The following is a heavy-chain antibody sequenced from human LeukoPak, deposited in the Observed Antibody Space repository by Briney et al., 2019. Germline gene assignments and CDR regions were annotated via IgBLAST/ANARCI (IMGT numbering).Heavy chain of an antibody. V-gene: IGHV1-69*04. CDR2: IIPILGIA. D-gene: IGHD6-13*01. J-gene: IGHJ4*02. CDR3: ARESAAAGSLPFGY. Sequence: SVKVSCKASGGTFSSYAIGWVRQAPGQGLEWMGRIIPILGIANYAQKFQGRVTITADKSTSTAYMELSSLRSEDTAVYYCARESAAAGSLPFGYWGQGTLVTVSS. CDR1: GGTFSSYA.